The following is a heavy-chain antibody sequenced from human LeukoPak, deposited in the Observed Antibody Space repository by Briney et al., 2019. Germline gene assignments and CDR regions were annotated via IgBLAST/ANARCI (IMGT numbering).Heavy chain of an antibody. J-gene: IGHJ4*02. V-gene: IGHV4-30-2*01. D-gene: IGHD3-22*01. Sequence: SETLSLTCAVSGGSISSGGYSWSWIRQPPGKGLEWIGYIYHSGSTYYNPSLKSRVTISVDTSKNQFSLKLSSVTAADTAVYYCARAPYYYDSSGYSYFDYWGQGTLVTVSS. CDR1: GGSISSGGYS. CDR3: ARAPYYYDSSGYSYFDY. CDR2: IYHSGST.